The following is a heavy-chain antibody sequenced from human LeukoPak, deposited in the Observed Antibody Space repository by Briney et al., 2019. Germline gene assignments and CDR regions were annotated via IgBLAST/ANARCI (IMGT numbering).Heavy chain of an antibody. J-gene: IGHJ6*02. Sequence: SVKVSCKASGGTFSSYAISWVRQAPGQGLEWMGGIIPIFGTANYAQKFQGRVTITADESTSTAYMELSSLRSEDTAVYYCAHMYSSGWHYYYYGMDVWGQGTTVTVSS. CDR3: AHMYSSGWHYYYYGMDV. D-gene: IGHD6-19*01. V-gene: IGHV1-69*13. CDR1: GGTFSSYA. CDR2: IIPIFGTA.